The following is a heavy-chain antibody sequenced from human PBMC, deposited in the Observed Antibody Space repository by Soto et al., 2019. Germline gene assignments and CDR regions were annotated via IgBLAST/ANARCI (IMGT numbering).Heavy chain of an antibody. CDR3: AKGDGGAVDNNSSDS. CDR2: VSISGDHL. Sequence: EVHLLESGGGLVQSGGSLRLSCAASGFTLSNYGMSWVRQAPGKGPDWVSRVSISGDHLDYAASVKGRFTISRHNSKNTLFLQRNSPSPEDTAIYYWAKGDGGAVDNNSSDSWGQGPLVPVSS. CDR1: GFTLSNYG. D-gene: IGHD3-16*01. V-gene: IGHV3-23*01. J-gene: IGHJ5*01.